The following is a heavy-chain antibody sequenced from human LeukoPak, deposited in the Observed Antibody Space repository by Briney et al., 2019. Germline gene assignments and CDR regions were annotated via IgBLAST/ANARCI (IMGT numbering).Heavy chain of an antibody. CDR2: ISSSGSTI. V-gene: IGHV3-48*03. CDR1: GFTFNSYE. D-gene: IGHD3-10*01. Sequence: PGGSLRLSCAASGFTFNSYEMNWVRQAPGKGLEWVSYISSSGSTIYYADSVKGRFTISRDNAKNSLYLQMNSLRAEDTAVYYCARTTYGSGNPYFDYWGQGTLVTVSS. CDR3: ARTTYGSGNPYFDY. J-gene: IGHJ4*02.